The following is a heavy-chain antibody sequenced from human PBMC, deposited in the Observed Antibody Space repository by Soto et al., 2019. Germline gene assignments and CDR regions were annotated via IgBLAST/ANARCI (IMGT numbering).Heavy chain of an antibody. V-gene: IGHV3-30-3*01. Sequence: GGSLRLSCAVSGFTLTSYTIQWVRQAPGEGLEWVAVISNDGSHKYYADSVKGRFTISRDNSKNTLYLQMNSLRAEDTAVYYCARGLVQLWSARPYYGMDVWGQGTTVTVSS. D-gene: IGHD5-18*01. CDR1: GFTLTSYT. CDR2: ISNDGSHK. J-gene: IGHJ6*02. CDR3: ARGLVQLWSARPYYGMDV.